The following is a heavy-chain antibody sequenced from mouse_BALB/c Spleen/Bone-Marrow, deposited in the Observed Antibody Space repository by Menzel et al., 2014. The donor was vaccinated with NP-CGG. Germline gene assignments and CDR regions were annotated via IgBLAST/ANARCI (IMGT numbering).Heavy chain of an antibody. CDR2: INPSNGGT. CDR3: TRRSLLSDYYSMDY. CDR1: GYTFTSYY. J-gene: IGHJ4*01. D-gene: IGHD2-10*01. Sequence: VQLQQSGAELVKPGASVKLSCKASGYTFTSYYLYWVKQRPGQGLEWIGEINPSNGGTYFNERFKSKASLTVDKSSSTAYMQLNSLTSEDSAVYYCTRRSLLSDYYSMDYWGQGTSVTVSS. V-gene: IGHV1S81*02.